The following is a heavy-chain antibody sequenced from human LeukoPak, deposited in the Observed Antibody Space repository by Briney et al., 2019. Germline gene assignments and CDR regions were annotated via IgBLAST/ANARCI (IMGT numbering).Heavy chain of an antibody. J-gene: IGHJ4*02. CDR3: ARGLAAAGSRGNY. CDR1: GYTFTSYD. CDR2: MNPNSGNT. Sequence: VKVSCKTSGYTFTSYDINWVRQATGQGLEWMGWMNPNSGNTGSAQKFQGRVTMTRSTSISTAYMELSSLRSEDTAVYYCARGLAAAGSRGNYWGQGSLITVSS. V-gene: IGHV1-8*01. D-gene: IGHD6-13*01.